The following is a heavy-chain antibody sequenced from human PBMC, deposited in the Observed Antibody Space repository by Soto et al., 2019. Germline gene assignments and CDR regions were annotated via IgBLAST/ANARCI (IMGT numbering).Heavy chain of an antibody. J-gene: IGHJ6*02. Sequence: QVQLVESGGGLVKPGGSLRLSCAASGFTFSDYYMSWIRQAPGKGLEWVSYISSSSSYTNYADSVKGRFTISRDNAKNSLYLQMTRLRAEDTAVYYCAREVSPYALGGYYYYYGMDVWGQGTTVTVSS. D-gene: IGHD2-2*01. V-gene: IGHV3-11*05. CDR2: ISSSSSYT. CDR3: AREVSPYALGGYYYYYGMDV. CDR1: GFTFSDYY.